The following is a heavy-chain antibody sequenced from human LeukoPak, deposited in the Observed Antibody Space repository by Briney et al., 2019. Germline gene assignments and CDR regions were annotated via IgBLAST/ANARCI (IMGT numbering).Heavy chain of an antibody. CDR2: IYYSGST. J-gene: IGHJ4*02. D-gene: IGHD3-10*01. Sequence: SETLSLTCTVSGGSISSSSYYWGCIRQPPGKGLEWIGTIYYSGSTYYNPSLKSRVTISVDTSKNQFTLKLTSVTAADTAVYYCARVSYGSGSYYPDYWGQGTLVTVSS. CDR1: GGSISSSSYY. CDR3: ARVSYGSGSYYPDY. V-gene: IGHV4-39*06.